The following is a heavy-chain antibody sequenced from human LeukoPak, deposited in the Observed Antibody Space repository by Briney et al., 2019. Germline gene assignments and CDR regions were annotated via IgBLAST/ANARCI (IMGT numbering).Heavy chain of an antibody. V-gene: IGHV4-34*01. CDR3: ARGQGYSYGYAAY. D-gene: IGHD5-18*01. CDR2: INHSGST. CDR1: GGSFSGYY. J-gene: IGHJ4*02. Sequence: PSETLSLTCAVYGGSFSGYYWSWIRQPPGKGLEWIGEINHSGSTNYNPSLKSRVTISVDTSKNQFSLKLSSVTAADTAVYYCARGQGYSYGYAAYWGQGTLVTVSS.